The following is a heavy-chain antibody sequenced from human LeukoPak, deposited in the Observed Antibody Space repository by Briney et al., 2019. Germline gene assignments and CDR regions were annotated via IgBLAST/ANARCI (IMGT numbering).Heavy chain of an antibody. D-gene: IGHD7-27*01. CDR3: ARDGDMAAVYY. Sequence: GRSPRLFCAASGFTFSSYAMHWVRQAQGKGLEWVAVISYDGSNKYYADSVKRRFTISRDNSMNTLYLQMNSLSAEDTAVYYCARDGDMAAVYYWGQGTLVTVSS. V-gene: IGHV3-30*01. J-gene: IGHJ4*02. CDR1: GFTFSSYA. CDR2: ISYDGSNK.